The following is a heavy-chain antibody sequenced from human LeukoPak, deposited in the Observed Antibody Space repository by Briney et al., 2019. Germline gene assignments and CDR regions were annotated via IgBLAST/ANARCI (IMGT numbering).Heavy chain of an antibody. J-gene: IGHJ4*02. CDR1: GFTFSSYG. CDR3: ARGSGVTTTPGDY. Sequence: GGTLRLSCAASGFTFSSYGMSWVRQAPGKGLEWVSGINWNGGSTGYADSVKGRFTISRDNAKNSLYLQMNSLRAEDTALYYCARGSGVTTTPGDYWGQGTLVTVSS. CDR2: INWNGGST. D-gene: IGHD4-17*01. V-gene: IGHV3-20*04.